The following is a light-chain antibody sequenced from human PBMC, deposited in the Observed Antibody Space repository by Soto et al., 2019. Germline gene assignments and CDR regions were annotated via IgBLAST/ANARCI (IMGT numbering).Light chain of an antibody. CDR1: SSDVGGHNF. CDR3: TSYTSTFTWV. V-gene: IGLV2-14*01. Sequence: QSVLTQPASVSGSPGQSITISCTGTSSDVGGHNFVSWYQHHPGKAPKLMIYEVTHRPSGISDRFSGSKSGNTASLTISGLQAEDEADYYCTSYTSTFTWVFGGGTKLTVL. CDR2: EVT. J-gene: IGLJ3*02.